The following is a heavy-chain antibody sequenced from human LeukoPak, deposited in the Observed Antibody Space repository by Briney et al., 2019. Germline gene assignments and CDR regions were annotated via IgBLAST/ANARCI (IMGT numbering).Heavy chain of an antibody. V-gene: IGHV3-23*01. Sequence: PGGSLRLSCVGSGFTLSNNRVSWVRQAAGKGREWVLAISVSRGTTYYAASVRGPFTISRYNSKNTLFLQMNTLRADDTAVYYCATTKQARRYFDYWGQGTLVTVSS. CDR3: ATTKQARRYFDY. CDR1: GFTLSNNR. J-gene: IGHJ4*02. CDR2: ISVSRGTT. D-gene: IGHD1-1*01.